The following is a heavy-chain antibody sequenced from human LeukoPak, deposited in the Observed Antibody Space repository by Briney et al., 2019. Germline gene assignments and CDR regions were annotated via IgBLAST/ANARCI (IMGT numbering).Heavy chain of an antibody. Sequence: SETLSLTCTVSGGSISSYYWSWIRQPPGKGLEWIGYIYYSGSTNYNPSLKSRVTISVDTSKNQFSLKLSSVTAADTAVYYCARHSFTYYDFWSAPDGVEYFQHWGQGTLVTVSS. V-gene: IGHV4-59*08. D-gene: IGHD3-3*01. CDR3: ARHSFTYYDFWSAPDGVEYFQH. CDR2: IYYSGST. J-gene: IGHJ1*01. CDR1: GGSISSYY.